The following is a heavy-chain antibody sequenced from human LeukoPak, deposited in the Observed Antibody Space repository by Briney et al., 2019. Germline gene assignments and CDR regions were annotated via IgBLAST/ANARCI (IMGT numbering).Heavy chain of an antibody. CDR3: ARGAGSGADYYYYYYMDV. J-gene: IGHJ6*03. CDR2: INPDGSQK. Sequence: GGSLTLSCEASGFTFSGNWMSWVRQAPGKGLEWVASINPDGSQKLYVDSVKGRFTISRDNTKSSLYLQMNSLGAEDTAMYYCARGAGSGADYYYYYYMDVWGKGTTVTVSS. CDR1: GFTFSGNW. D-gene: IGHD1-26*01. V-gene: IGHV3-7*01.